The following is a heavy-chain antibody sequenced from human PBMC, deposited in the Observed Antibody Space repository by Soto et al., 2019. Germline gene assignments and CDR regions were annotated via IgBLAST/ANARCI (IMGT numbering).Heavy chain of an antibody. CDR3: ARHRIAALTSDYYFDY. Sequence: SETLSLTCTVSGGSISSSSYYWGWIRQPPGKGLEWIGSIYYSGSTYYNPSLKSRVTISVDTSKNQFSLKLSSVTAADTAVYYCARHRIAALTSDYYFDYWGQGTLVTVSS. J-gene: IGHJ4*02. D-gene: IGHD6-13*01. CDR2: IYYSGST. CDR1: GGSISSSSYY. V-gene: IGHV4-39*01.